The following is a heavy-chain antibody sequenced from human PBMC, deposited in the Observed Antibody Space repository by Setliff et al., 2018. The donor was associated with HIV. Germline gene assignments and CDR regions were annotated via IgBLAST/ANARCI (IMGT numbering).Heavy chain of an antibody. D-gene: IGHD2-15*01. Sequence: ASVKVSCKASGYTFSSHSIHWVRQAPGQGFEWVGWINAGNGNTKFSQRFQSRITITRDTSASTVFMDLSSLTSEDTAVYYCARDGCDGNRCYLYNWFDPWGQGTLVTVSS. V-gene: IGHV1-3*01. J-gene: IGHJ5*02. CDR2: INAGNGNT. CDR1: GYTFSSHS. CDR3: ARDGCDGNRCYLYNWFDP.